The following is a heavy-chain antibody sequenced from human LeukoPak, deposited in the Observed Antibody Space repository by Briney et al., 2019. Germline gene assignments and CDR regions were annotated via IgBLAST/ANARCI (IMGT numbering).Heavy chain of an antibody. V-gene: IGHV1-24*01. CDR2: FDPEDGET. Sequence: GASVKVSCKVSGYTLTELSMHWVRQAPGKGLEWMGGFDPEDGETIYAQKFQGRVTMTRDTSISTAYMELSRLRSDDTAVYYCARERGIRGAYDFWSGYTIGGDAFDIWGQGTMVTVSS. J-gene: IGHJ3*02. CDR3: ARERGIRGAYDFWSGYTIGGDAFDI. CDR1: GYTLTELS. D-gene: IGHD3-3*01.